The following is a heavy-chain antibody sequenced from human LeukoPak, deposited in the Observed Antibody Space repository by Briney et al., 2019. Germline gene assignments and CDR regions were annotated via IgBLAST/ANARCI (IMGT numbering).Heavy chain of an antibody. V-gene: IGHV3-15*01. CDR3: TYNDYGDYYGDY. J-gene: IGHJ4*02. CDR2: IKSKTDGGTT. Sequence: GGSLRLSCAASGFTFSNAWMSWVRQAPGKGLEWVGRIKSKTDGGTTDYAAPVKGRFTISRDDSKNTLYLQMNSLKTEDTAVYYCTYNDYGDYYGDYWGQGTLVTVSS. D-gene: IGHD4-17*01. CDR1: GFTFSNAW.